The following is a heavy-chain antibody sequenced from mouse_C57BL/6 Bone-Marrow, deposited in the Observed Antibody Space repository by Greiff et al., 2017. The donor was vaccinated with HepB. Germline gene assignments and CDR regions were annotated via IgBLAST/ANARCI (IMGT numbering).Heavy chain of an antibody. J-gene: IGHJ2*01. Sequence: DVQLQESGPGLVKPSQSLSLTCSVTGYSITSGYYWNWIRQFPGNKLEWMGYISYDGSNNYNPSLKNRISITRDTSKNQFFLKLNSVTTEDTATYYCAKYGYDGYYFDYWGQGTTLTVSS. D-gene: IGHD2-2*01. CDR1: GYSITSGYY. CDR3: AKYGYDGYYFDY. V-gene: IGHV3-6*01. CDR2: ISYDGSN.